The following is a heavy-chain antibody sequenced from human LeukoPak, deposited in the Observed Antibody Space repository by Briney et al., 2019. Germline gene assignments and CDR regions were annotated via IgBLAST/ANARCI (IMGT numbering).Heavy chain of an antibody. CDR1: GFTFADYG. V-gene: IGHV3-20*04. D-gene: IGHD2-15*01. CDR3: ARGYWRLDP. J-gene: IGHJ5*02. Sequence: PGWSLRLSCVASGFTFADYGMSWVRQAPGKGLEWVAGIYWLGTTYADSVKGRFTISRDDAKNSLYLQMHSLRAEDTALYYCARGYWRLDPWGPGTLVTVSS. CDR2: IYWLGTT.